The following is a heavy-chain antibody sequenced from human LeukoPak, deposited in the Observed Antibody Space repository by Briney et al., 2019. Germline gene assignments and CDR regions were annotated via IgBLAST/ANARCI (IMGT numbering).Heavy chain of an antibody. CDR3: ARVAQNWNDADPGAYYYYYYMDV. CDR2: IIPIFGTA. V-gene: IGHV1-69*05. J-gene: IGHJ6*03. Sequence: ASMKVSCMSSGFTFTDYYIHWVRPAPGQGLEWMGGIIPIFGTANYAQKFQGRVTITTDESTSTAYMELSSLRSEDTAVYYCARVAQNWNDADPGAYYYYYYMDVWGKGTTVTVSS. D-gene: IGHD1-1*01. CDR1: GFTFTDYY.